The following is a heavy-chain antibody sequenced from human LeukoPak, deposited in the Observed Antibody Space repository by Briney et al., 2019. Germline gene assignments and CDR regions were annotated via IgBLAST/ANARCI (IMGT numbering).Heavy chain of an antibody. Sequence: ASVKVSRKASGYTFTSSGISWVRQAPGQGLEWMGWVSGYNGNTNYAQKLQGRVMMTTDTSTSTAYMELWSLRSDDTAVYYCAIPTLAEYSSSSPYYYYYYMDVWGKGTTVTVSS. CDR3: AIPTLAEYSSSSPYYYYYYMDV. J-gene: IGHJ6*03. D-gene: IGHD6-6*01. V-gene: IGHV1-18*01. CDR1: GYTFTSSG. CDR2: VSGYNGNT.